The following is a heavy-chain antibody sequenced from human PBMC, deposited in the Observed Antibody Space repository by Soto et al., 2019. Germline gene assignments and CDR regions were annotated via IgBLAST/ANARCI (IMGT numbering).Heavy chain of an antibody. V-gene: IGHV2-5*01. J-gene: IGHJ4*02. CDR1: GFSLSPRGAG. Sequence: SGPTLVNPPQTLTLTCTLSGFSLSPRGAGVGWIRQPPGKALEWLALIYWNDDKRYSPSLKSRRTITKDTSKNQVVLTVTNMEPVDTATYYCAHSPRGIAAFYYDFWGQGTLVTVSS. D-gene: IGHD6-13*01. CDR3: AHSPRGIAAFYYDF. CDR2: IYWNDDK.